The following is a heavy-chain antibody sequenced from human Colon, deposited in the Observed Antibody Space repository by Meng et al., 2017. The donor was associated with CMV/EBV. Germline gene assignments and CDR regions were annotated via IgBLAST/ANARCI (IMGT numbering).Heavy chain of an antibody. V-gene: IGHV3-66*04. D-gene: IGHD2-2*01. CDR3: ARQVSSSSTYVS. Sequence: GLLVYSGGGLVQPCVSRRLSWAASDFTVSNSYMSWVRQAPWKGLEWVAALYSGGITYYADSVKGRFAISADNSKNTLYLQMDGLRAEDTAVYCCARQVSSSSTYVSWGQGTLVTVSS. J-gene: IGHJ5*02. CDR2: LYSGGIT. CDR1: DFTVSNSY.